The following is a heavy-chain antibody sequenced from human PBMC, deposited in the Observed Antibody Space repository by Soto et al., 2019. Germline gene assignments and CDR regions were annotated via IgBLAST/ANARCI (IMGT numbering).Heavy chain of an antibody. V-gene: IGHV4-59*01. J-gene: IGHJ6*02. CDR3: AREGVAAPYYYYGMDV. D-gene: IGHD2-15*01. Sequence: TLSLTCTVSGDSIRSYYWSWIRQPPGKGLEWIGYISYTGSTHYNPSLKSRVTISADTSKNQFSLKLSSVTTADTALYYCAREGVAAPYYYYGMDVWGQGSTVTVSS. CDR2: ISYTGST. CDR1: GDSIRSYY.